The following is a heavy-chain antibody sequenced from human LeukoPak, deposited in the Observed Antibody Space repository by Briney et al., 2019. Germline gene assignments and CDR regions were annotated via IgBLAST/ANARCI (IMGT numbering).Heavy chain of an antibody. V-gene: IGHV4-59*01. D-gene: IGHD3-10*01. CDR1: GGSISSYY. CDR2: IYYSGST. Sequence: SQTLSLTCTVSGGSISSYYWSWIRQPPGKGLEWIGYIYYSGSTNYNPSLKSRVTISVDTSKNQFSLKLSSVTAADAAVYYCARDRGRSIYYYYGMDVWGQGTTVTVSS. CDR3: ARDRGRSIYYYYGMDV. J-gene: IGHJ6*02.